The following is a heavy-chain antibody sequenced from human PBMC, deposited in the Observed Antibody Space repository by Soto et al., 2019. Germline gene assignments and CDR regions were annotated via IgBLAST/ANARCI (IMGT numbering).Heavy chain of an antibody. V-gene: IGHV3-23*01. CDR2: ISGSGGST. D-gene: IGHD2-15*01. CDR1: GFTFSSYA. CDR3: AKMPYCSGGSCYPNWFDP. J-gene: IGHJ5*02. Sequence: LRLSCAASGFTFSSYAMSWVRQAPGKGLEWVSAISGSGGSTYYADSVKGRFTISRDNSKNTLYLQMNSLRAEDTAVYYCAKMPYCSGGSCYPNWFDPWGQGTLVTVSS.